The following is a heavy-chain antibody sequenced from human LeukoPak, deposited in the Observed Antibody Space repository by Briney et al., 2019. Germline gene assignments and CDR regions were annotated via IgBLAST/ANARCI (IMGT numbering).Heavy chain of an antibody. CDR1: GFTFSISA. V-gene: IGHV3-21*01. J-gene: IGHJ4*02. Sequence: QPGGSLRLSCAVSGFTFSISAMTWVRQAPGKGPEWVSSISSSSSIIYYADSVKGRFTISRDNAKNSLYLQMNSLRAEDTAVYYCARDLLDDYSLDYWGQGTLVTVSS. D-gene: IGHD3-16*01. CDR3: ARDLLDDYSLDY. CDR2: ISSSSSII.